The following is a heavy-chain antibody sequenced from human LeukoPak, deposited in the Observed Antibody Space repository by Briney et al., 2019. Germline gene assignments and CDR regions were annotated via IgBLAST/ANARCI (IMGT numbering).Heavy chain of an antibody. CDR1: GYTFTGYY. CDR2: INPNSGGA. Sequence: GASVKVSCKASGYTFTGYYIHWVRQAPGQGLEWVGWINPNSGGAKYAQKFQDRVTMTRDTSISTAYMGLSRLGSDDTAVYYCAKGRVVAGSKSLTYHWLDSWGQGTLVTVSS. J-gene: IGHJ5*01. V-gene: IGHV1-2*02. CDR3: AKGRVVAGSKSLTYHWLDS. D-gene: IGHD6-19*01.